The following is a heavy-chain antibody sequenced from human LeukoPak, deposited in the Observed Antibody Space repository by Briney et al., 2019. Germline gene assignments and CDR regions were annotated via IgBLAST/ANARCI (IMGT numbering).Heavy chain of an antibody. CDR3: ARGNWNDGGDYFDY. J-gene: IGHJ4*02. V-gene: IGHV3-48*03. CDR1: GFTVSSNY. CDR2: ISSSGSTI. Sequence: PGGSLRLSCAASGFTVSSNYMNWVRQAPGKGLEWVSYISSSGSTIYYADSVKGRFTISRDNAKNSLYLQMNSLRAEDTAVYYCARGNWNDGGDYFDYWGQGTLVTVSS. D-gene: IGHD1-20*01.